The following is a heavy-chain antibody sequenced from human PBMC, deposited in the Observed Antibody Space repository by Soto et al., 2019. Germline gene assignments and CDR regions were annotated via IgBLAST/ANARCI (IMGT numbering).Heavy chain of an antibody. V-gene: IGHV1-46*02. CDR1: GYTFNSYY. D-gene: IGHD2-8*01. Sequence: SVKVSCKTSGYTFNSYYMHWARQAPGQGLEWMGIINPSGGSTSYAQIFQGRVTMTRDTSTSTVYMELSSLRSEDTAVYYCARENGVWSFDYWGQGTLVTVSS. CDR3: ARENGVWSFDY. J-gene: IGHJ4*02. CDR2: INPSGGST.